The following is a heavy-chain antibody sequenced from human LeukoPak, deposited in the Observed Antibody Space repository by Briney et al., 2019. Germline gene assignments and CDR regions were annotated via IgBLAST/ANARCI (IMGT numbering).Heavy chain of an antibody. Sequence: PGGSLRLSCAASGFTFSSYAMHWVRQAPGKGLEWVAVISYDGSNKYYADSVKGRFTISRGNSKNTLYLQMNSLRAEDTAVYYCARDRIHAFDYWGQGTLVTVSS. CDR1: GFTFSSYA. CDR3: ARDRIHAFDY. J-gene: IGHJ4*02. D-gene: IGHD2/OR15-2a*01. CDR2: ISYDGSNK. V-gene: IGHV3-30-3*01.